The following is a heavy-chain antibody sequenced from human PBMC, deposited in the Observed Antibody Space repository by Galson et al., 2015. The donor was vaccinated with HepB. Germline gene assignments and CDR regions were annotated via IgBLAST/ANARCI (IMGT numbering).Heavy chain of an antibody. CDR3: ARVARGSGTFSDDYYYYYMDV. CDR2: IYHSGST. Sequence: TLSLTCAVSGGSISSGGYSWSWIRQPPGKGLEWIGYIYHSGSTYYNPSLKSRVTISVDRSKNQFSLKLSSVTAADTAVYYCARVARGSGTFSDDYYYYYMDVWGKGTTVTVSS. J-gene: IGHJ6*03. CDR1: GGSISSGGYS. D-gene: IGHD3-3*01. V-gene: IGHV4-30-2*01.